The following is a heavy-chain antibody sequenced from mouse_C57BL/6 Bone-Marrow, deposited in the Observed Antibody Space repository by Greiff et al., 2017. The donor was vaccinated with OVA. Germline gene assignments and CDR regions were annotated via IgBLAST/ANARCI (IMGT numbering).Heavy chain of an antibody. CDR3: ARETTVPYY. V-gene: IGHV1-64*01. D-gene: IGHD1-1*01. J-gene: IGHJ2*01. CDR2: IHPNSGST. CDR1: GYTFTSYW. Sequence: QVQLQQPGAELVKPGASVKLSCKASGYTFTSYWMHWVKQRPGQGLEWIGMIHPNSGSTNYNEKFKSKATLTVDKSSSTAYMQLSSLTSEVSAVYYCARETTVPYYWGQGTTLTVSS.